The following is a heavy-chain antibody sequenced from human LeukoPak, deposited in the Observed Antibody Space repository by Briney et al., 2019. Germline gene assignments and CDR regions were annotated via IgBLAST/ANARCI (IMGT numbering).Heavy chain of an antibody. CDR3: AKTENYYDSYYFDY. J-gene: IGHJ4*02. CDR1: GFTFSSYG. Sequence: GGSLRLSCAASGFTFSSYGMHWVRQAPGKGLEWVAVISYDGSNKYYADSVKGRFTISRDNSKNTLYLQMNSLRAEDTAVYYCAKTENYYDSYYFDYWGQGTLVTVSS. V-gene: IGHV3-30*18. D-gene: IGHD3-10*01. CDR2: ISYDGSNK.